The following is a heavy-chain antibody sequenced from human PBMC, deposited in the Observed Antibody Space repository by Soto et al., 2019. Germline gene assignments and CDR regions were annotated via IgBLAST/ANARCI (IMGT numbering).Heavy chain of an antibody. CDR2: IVPILGTA. J-gene: IGHJ4*02. CDR1: GGTVSSFA. D-gene: IGHD6-13*01. CDR3: ARGGYISSWRFDY. Sequence: SVKVSCKASGGTVSSFAINWVRQAPGQGLEWMGGIVPILGTAYYAQNFQGRVTITADESTSTAFMELTGLRSEDTAVYFCARGGYISSWRFDYWGQVTLVTVSS. V-gene: IGHV1-69*13.